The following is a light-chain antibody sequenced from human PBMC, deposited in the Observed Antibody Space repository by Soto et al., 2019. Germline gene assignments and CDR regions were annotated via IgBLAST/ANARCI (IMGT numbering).Light chain of an antibody. Sequence: QSALTQPASVSGSPGQSITISCTGTSSDVGGYNYVSWYQQHPGKAPKLMIYEVSNRPSGVSNRFSCSKSGNTASLTISWLQAEDEADYYCSSYTSSSTWVFGGGTELSVL. CDR2: EVS. V-gene: IGLV2-14*01. CDR1: SSDVGGYNY. J-gene: IGLJ3*02. CDR3: SSYTSSSTWV.